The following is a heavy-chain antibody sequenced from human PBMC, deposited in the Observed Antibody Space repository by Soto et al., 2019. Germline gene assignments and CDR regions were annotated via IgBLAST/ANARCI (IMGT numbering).Heavy chain of an antibody. V-gene: IGHV3-7*01. CDR1: GFTFSIYW. CDR2: IKQDGSEK. Sequence: EVQLVESGGGLVQPGGSLRLSCAASGFTFSIYWMSWVRQAPGKGLEWVANIKQDGSEKYYVDSVKGRLTISRDNAKNSLYLQMNSLRAEDTAVYYCARDHRDYYDSSGLDAFDIWGQGTMVTVSS. D-gene: IGHD3-22*01. CDR3: ARDHRDYYDSSGLDAFDI. J-gene: IGHJ3*02.